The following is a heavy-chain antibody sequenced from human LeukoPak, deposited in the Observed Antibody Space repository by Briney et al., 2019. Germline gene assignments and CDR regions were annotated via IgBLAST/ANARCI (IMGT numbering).Heavy chain of an antibody. CDR3: AKRQSGYYPFDY. Sequence: PGGSLRLSCAASGFTFSSYSMNWARQAPGKGLEWVSSISSSSSYIYYADSVKGRFTISRDNAKNSLYLQMNSLRAEDTAVYYCAKRQSGYYPFDYWGQGTLVSVSS. V-gene: IGHV3-21*01. J-gene: IGHJ4*02. CDR2: ISSSSSYI. D-gene: IGHD2/OR15-2a*01. CDR1: GFTFSSYS.